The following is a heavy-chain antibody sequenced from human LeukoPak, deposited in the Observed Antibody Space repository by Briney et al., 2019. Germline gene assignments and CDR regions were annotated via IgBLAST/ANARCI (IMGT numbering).Heavy chain of an antibody. CDR3: VGGSGWLFDY. D-gene: IGHD6-19*01. V-gene: IGHV3-7*01. CDR1: GFTFTSYW. CDR2: INEDGSYK. Sequence: SGGSLRLSCAVSGFTFTSYWMSWVRQAPGEGLEWVANINEDGSYKYHADSVKGRLTISRDNAKNSLYLQMNSLRADDTATYYCVGGSGWLFDYWGQGTLVTVSS. J-gene: IGHJ4*02.